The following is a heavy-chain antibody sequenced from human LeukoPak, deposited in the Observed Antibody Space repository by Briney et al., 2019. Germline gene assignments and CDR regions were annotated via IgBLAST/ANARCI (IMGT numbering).Heavy chain of an antibody. Sequence: SETLSLTCTVSGDSITNYYWSWIRQPPGKGLEWIGYSIYSGSSNYNPSLKSRVTISLDTSKNQVSLKLTSVTAADTAVYYCASDFGYWGQGTLVTVSS. J-gene: IGHJ4*02. V-gene: IGHV4-59*12. CDR3: ASDFGY. CDR1: GDSITNYY. CDR2: SIYSGSS. D-gene: IGHD3-10*01.